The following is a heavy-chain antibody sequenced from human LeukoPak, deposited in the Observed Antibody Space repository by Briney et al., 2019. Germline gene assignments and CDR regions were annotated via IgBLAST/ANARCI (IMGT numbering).Heavy chain of an antibody. J-gene: IGHJ4*02. CDR3: ARDLGSVY. Sequence: GGSLRLSCTASGFTFSDYYMSWIRRAPGKGLEWVSYISSGDSTIYYAASVKGRYTMSRDNDKNSLYLQMNSLRAEDTAVYYCARDLGSVYWGQGTLVTVSS. V-gene: IGHV3-11*01. CDR1: GFTFSDYY. D-gene: IGHD3-10*01. CDR2: ISSGDSTI.